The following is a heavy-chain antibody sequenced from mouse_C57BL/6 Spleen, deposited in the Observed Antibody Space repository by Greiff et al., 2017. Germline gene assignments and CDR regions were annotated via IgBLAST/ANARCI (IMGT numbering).Heavy chain of an antibody. CDR2: INPSSGYT. J-gene: IGHJ2*01. CDR1: GYTFTSYT. V-gene: IGHV1-4*01. D-gene: IGHD2-5*01. Sequence: VQLQQSGAELARPGASVTMSCKASGYTFTSYTMHWVKQRPGQGLEWIGYINPSSGYTKYNQKFKDKATLTADKSSSTAYMQLSSLTSEDSAVYYCANSNYYYFDYWGQGTTLTVSS. CDR3: ANSNYYYFDY.